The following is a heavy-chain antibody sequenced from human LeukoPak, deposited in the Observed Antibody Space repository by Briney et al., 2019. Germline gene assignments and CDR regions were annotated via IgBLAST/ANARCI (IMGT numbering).Heavy chain of an antibody. Sequence: GGSLRLSCAASGFTFSSSAMSWVRQAPGKGLEWGSAISNNGGYTYYADSVQGRFTISRDNSKSTLCLQMNSLRAEDTAVYYCAKDERPYCSSTSCSNWFDPWGQGTLVTVSS. J-gene: IGHJ5*02. CDR1: GFTFSSSA. CDR2: ISNNGGYT. CDR3: AKDERPYCSSTSCSNWFDP. D-gene: IGHD2-2*01. V-gene: IGHV3-23*01.